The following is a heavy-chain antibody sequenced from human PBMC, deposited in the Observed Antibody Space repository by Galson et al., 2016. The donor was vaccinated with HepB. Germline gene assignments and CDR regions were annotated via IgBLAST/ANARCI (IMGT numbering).Heavy chain of an antibody. CDR3: ARVLYGGKGEIDY. D-gene: IGHD4-23*01. J-gene: IGHJ4*02. V-gene: IGHV1-46*01. CDR1: EYTFISYH. Sequence: SVKVSCKASEYTFISYHMHWVRQARGQGLEWMGIINPSGGSTSYAQKFQGRVTMTRDTSTSTVYMKLSSLRSEDTAVYYCARVLYGGKGEIDYWGQGTLVTVSS. CDR2: INPSGGST.